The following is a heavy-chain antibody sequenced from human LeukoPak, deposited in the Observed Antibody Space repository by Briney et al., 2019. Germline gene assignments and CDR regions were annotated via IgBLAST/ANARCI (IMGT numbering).Heavy chain of an antibody. CDR1: GYTFTGYY. Sequence: ASVKVSCKASGYTFTGYYMHGGRQAPGQGLEWMGRINPNSGGTNYAQKFQGRVTMTRDTSISTAYMELSRLRSDDTAVYYCVRSSSWYGDDYWGQGTLVTVSS. D-gene: IGHD6-13*01. CDR3: VRSSSWYGDDY. J-gene: IGHJ4*02. CDR2: INPNSGGT. V-gene: IGHV1-2*06.